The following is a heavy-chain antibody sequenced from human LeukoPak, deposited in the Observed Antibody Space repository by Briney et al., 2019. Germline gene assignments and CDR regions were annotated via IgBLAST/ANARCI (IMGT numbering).Heavy chain of an antibody. CDR1: GFTFSSYA. CDR2: ISYDGSNK. Sequence: RPGGSLRLSCAASGFTFSSYAMHWVRQAPGKGLEWVAVISYDGSNKYYAHSVKGRFTISRDNSNISLYLQMNSLRAEDMAVYYCARDKTGYSSSWTFDYWGQGTLVTVSS. D-gene: IGHD6-13*01. J-gene: IGHJ4*02. V-gene: IGHV3-30*04. CDR3: ARDKTGYSSSWTFDY.